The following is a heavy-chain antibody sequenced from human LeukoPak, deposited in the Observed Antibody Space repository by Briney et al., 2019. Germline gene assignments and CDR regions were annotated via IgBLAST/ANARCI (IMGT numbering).Heavy chain of an antibody. CDR3: AREAGGTDY. CDR1: GGSFSGYY. Sequence: PSETLSLTCAVYGGSFSGYYWSWIRQPPGKGREWIGEINHSGSTNYNPSLKSRVTISVDTSKNQFSLKLSSVTAADTAVYYCAREAGGTDYWGQGTLVTVSS. CDR2: INHSGST. V-gene: IGHV4-34*01. J-gene: IGHJ4*02. D-gene: IGHD3-16*01.